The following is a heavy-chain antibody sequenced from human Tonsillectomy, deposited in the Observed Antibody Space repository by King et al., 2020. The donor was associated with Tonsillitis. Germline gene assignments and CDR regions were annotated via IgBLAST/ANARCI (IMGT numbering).Heavy chain of an antibody. CDR3: AGVREGDYVPDAFDI. CDR2: ISDDGSNK. J-gene: IGHJ3*02. D-gene: IGHD4-17*01. V-gene: IGHV3-30*04. Sequence: VQLVESGGGVVQPGRSLRLSCAASGFTFNTFAMHWLRQAPGKGLEWVAIISDDGSNKYYADSVKGRFTVSRDNFKSTLYMRLNSLRPEDTAVYFCAGVREGDYVPDAFDIWGQGTMVSVSS. CDR1: GFTFNTFA.